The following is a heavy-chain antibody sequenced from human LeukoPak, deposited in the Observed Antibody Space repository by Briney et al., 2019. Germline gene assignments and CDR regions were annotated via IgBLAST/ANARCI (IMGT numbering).Heavy chain of an antibody. CDR3: ARTYRDYFDY. J-gene: IGHJ4*02. CDR2: IYYSGST. Sequence: PSETLSLTCTVSGGSISSHYWSWIRQPPGKGLEWIGYIYYSGSTNYNPSLKSRVTISVDTSKNQFSLKLSSVTAADTAVYYCARTYRDYFDYWGQGTLVTVSS. CDR1: GGSISSHY. D-gene: IGHD5-18*01. V-gene: IGHV4-59*11.